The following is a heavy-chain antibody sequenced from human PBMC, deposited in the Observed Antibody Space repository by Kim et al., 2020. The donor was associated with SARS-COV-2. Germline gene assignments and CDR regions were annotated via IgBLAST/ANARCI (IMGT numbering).Heavy chain of an antibody. CDR1: GFTFTNYA. J-gene: IGHJ4*02. V-gene: IGHV3-23*01. D-gene: IGHD3-3*01. CDR2: ISNDGHST. Sequence: GGSLRLSCAASGFTFTNYAMSWVRQAPGKGLEWVSSISNDGHSTYYADSVKGRFTFSRDNSKNTLYLQMNSLRAEDTAIYFCASNNDFWNGYLDWGQGALVTVSS. CDR3: ASNNDFWNGYLD.